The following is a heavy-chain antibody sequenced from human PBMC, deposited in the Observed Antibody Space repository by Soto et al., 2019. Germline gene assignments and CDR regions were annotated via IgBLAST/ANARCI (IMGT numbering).Heavy chain of an antibody. CDR2: IIPIFGTA. V-gene: IGHV1-69*06. CDR1: GGTFSSYA. D-gene: IGHD6-6*01. Sequence: ASVKVSCKASGGTFSSYAISWVRQAPGQGLEWMGGIIPIFGTANYAQKFQGRVTITADKSTSTAYMELSSLRSEDTAVYYCARDGFSSSARYYFDYWGKGTLVTVSS. CDR3: ARDGFSSSARYYFDY. J-gene: IGHJ4*02.